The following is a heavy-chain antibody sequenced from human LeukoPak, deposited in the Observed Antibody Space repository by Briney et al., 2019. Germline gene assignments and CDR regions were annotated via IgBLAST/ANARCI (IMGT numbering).Heavy chain of an antibody. CDR1: GFTFRRSY. V-gene: IGHV3-66*04. D-gene: IGHD2-2*01. CDR2: IYAGGRV. Sequence: GGSLRLSCATSGFTFRRSYMTWVRQAPGKGLEWVSLIYAGGRVFYGDSVKGRFTISRDNAKNSLYLQMNSLRAEDTAVYYCAGPTCLRGGYCSTNPWGQGTLVTVSS. J-gene: IGHJ5*02. CDR3: AGPTCLRGGYCSTNP.